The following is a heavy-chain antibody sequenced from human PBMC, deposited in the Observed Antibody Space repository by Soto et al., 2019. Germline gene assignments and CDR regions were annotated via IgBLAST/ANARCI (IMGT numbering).Heavy chain of an antibody. CDR1: GGTFSSYA. J-gene: IGHJ6*02. CDR3: ARSVTTYSSSSGGEDSYGMDV. CDR2: IIPIFGTA. Sequence: SVKVSCKASGGTFSSYAISWVRQAPGQGLEWMGGIIPIFGTANYAQKFQGRVTITADGSTSTAYMELSSLRSEDTAVYYCARSVTTYSSSSGGEDSYGMDVWGQGTTVTVSS. V-gene: IGHV1-69*13. D-gene: IGHD6-6*01.